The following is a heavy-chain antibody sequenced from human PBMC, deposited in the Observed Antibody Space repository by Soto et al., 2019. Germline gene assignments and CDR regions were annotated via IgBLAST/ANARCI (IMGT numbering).Heavy chain of an antibody. CDR3: ARQDETSREDYYGMDV. J-gene: IGHJ6*02. CDR2: IDPSDSYT. V-gene: IGHV5-10-1*01. CDR1: GYSFSSYW. Sequence: GESLKISCKGSGYSFSSYWITWVRQLPGKGLEWMGRIDPSDSYTNYSPSFQGHVTISVDKSISTAYLQWNSLKASDSAMYYCARQDETSREDYYGMDVWGQGTTVTVSS.